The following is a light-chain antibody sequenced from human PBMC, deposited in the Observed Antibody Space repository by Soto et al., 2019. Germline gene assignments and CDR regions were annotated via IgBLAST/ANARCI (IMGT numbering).Light chain of an antibody. CDR1: SSDVGGYIY. Sequence: QSVLTQPRSVSGSPGQSLTISCTGTSSDVGGYIYVSWYQQYPGKVPKLMIYDVTKRPSGVPDRFSGSKFGNTASLTISGLQAEDEADYYCCSHAGSYTYVFGTGTKVTVL. CDR2: DVT. V-gene: IGLV2-11*01. CDR3: CSHAGSYTYV. J-gene: IGLJ1*01.